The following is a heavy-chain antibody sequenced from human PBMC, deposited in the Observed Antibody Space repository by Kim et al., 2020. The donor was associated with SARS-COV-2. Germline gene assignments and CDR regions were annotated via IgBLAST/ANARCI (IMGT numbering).Heavy chain of an antibody. Sequence: PSLTSRVTMSVDTSKNQFSLKLSSVTAADTAVYYCARDEAYYDSSGYYAYWGQGTLVTVSS. J-gene: IGHJ4*02. D-gene: IGHD3-22*01. CDR3: ARDEAYYDSSGYYAY. V-gene: IGHV4-4*07.